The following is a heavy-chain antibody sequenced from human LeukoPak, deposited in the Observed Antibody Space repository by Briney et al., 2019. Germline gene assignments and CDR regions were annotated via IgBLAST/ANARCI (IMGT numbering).Heavy chain of an antibody. CDR3: AGVGATTPFDY. Sequence: PGGSLRLSCAASGFTFSNYAMYWVRQAPGKGLVWVSRIDSDGSSTRYADSVKGRFTISRDNAKNTVYLQMTSLRAEDTAMYYCAGVGATTPFDYWGQGILVTVSS. J-gene: IGHJ4*02. V-gene: IGHV3-74*01. CDR2: IDSDGSST. D-gene: IGHD1-26*01. CDR1: GFTFSNYA.